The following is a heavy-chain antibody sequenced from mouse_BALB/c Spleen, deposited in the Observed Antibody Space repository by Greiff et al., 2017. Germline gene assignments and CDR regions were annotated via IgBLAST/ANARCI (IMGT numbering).Heavy chain of an antibody. CDR3: ASQRVYYAMDY. CDR1: GFTFSSYT. CDR2: ISNGGGST. V-gene: IGHV5-12-2*01. J-gene: IGHJ4*01. Sequence: EVQGVESGGGLVQPGGSLKLSCAASGFTFSSYTMSWVRQTPEKRLEWVAYISNGGGSTYYPDTVKGRFTISRDNAKNTLYLQMSSLKSEDTAMYYCASQRVYYAMDYWGQGTSVTVSS.